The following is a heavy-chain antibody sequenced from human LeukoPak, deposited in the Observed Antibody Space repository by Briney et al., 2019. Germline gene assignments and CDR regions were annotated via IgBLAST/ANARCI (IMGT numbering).Heavy chain of an antibody. CDR1: GFTFSNYG. V-gene: IGHV3-33*01. Sequence: GGSLRLSCEVSGFTFSNYGMHWVRQAPGKGLEWLALIWYDGRTKFHADSVKGRFTISRDNSANTLYLQMSSLRVEDTAVYYCSREWGRIAVAGGPGYWGQGARVTVSS. CDR2: IWYDGRTK. CDR3: SREWGRIAVAGGPGY. D-gene: IGHD6-19*01. J-gene: IGHJ4*02.